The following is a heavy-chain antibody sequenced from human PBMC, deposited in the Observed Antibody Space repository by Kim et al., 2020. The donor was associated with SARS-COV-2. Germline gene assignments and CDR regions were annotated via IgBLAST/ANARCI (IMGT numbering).Heavy chain of an antibody. Sequence: GGSLRLSCAASGFTFSDYYMSWIRQAPGKGLEWVSYISSSGSTIYYADSVKGRFTISRDNAKNSLYLQMNSLRAEDTAVYYCARDTPRYYDFWSGPWAYDAFDIWGQGTMVTVSS. D-gene: IGHD3-3*01. J-gene: IGHJ3*02. CDR1: GFTFSDYY. CDR3: ARDTPRYYDFWSGPWAYDAFDI. V-gene: IGHV3-11*01. CDR2: ISSSGSTI.